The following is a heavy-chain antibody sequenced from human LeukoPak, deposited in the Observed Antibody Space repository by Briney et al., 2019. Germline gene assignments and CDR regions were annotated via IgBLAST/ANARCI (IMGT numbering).Heavy chain of an antibody. Sequence: SVKVSCKASGYTFTNYYMHWVRQAPGQGLEWMGIIIPCDGSTTYAQRFQGRVTMTRDTSTSTLYMELSSLRSEDTAVYYCARELGYTHGSHFDYWGQGTLVSVSS. CDR1: GYTFTNYY. CDR3: ARELGYTHGSHFDY. V-gene: IGHV1-46*01. J-gene: IGHJ4*02. D-gene: IGHD5-18*01. CDR2: IIPCDGST.